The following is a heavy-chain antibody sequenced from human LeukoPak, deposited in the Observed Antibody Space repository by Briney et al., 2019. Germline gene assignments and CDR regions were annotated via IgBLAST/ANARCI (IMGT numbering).Heavy chain of an antibody. CDR1: GYTFTSYD. D-gene: IGHD6-19*01. CDR2: MNPNSGNT. V-gene: IGHV1-8*01. Sequence: ASVKVSCKASGYTFTSYDINWVRQATGQGLEWMGWMNPNSGNTGYAQKFQGRVTMTRNTSISTAHMELSSLRSEDTAVYYCARDAVAGYYYYGMDVWGQGTTVTVSS. CDR3: ARDAVAGYYYYGMDV. J-gene: IGHJ6*02.